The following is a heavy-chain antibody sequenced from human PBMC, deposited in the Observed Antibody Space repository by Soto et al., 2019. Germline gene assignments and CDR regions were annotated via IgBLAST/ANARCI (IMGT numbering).Heavy chain of an antibody. CDR1: GGTVTSVIYY. D-gene: IGHD3-3*01. CDR3: ARSFGVANVRFDP. J-gene: IGHJ5*02. Sequence: VTMSLTCPVFGGTVTSVIYYCGWHRKPPRKGQEWIGLIYSSGSAYYNPSLKSRVTMSVDRSKNRFSLNLTSVTAADTAVYFCARSFGVANVRFDPWGHGALVTVSS. CDR2: IYSSGSA. V-gene: IGHV4-39*01.